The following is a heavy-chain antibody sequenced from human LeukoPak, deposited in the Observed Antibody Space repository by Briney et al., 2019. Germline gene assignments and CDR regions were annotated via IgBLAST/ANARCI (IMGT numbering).Heavy chain of an antibody. CDR1: GGSISSSSYY. D-gene: IGHD2-2*01. CDR3: ARLEQYQLLTKIYYYYYMDV. J-gene: IGHJ6*03. Sequence: PSEALSLSCTVSGGSISSSSYYWGWIRQPPGKGLEWIGSIYYSGSTNYNPSLKSRVTISIDTSKNQFSLKLSSVTAADTAVYYCARLEQYQLLTKIYYYYYMDVWGKGTTVTVSS. V-gene: IGHV4-39*07. CDR2: IYYSGST.